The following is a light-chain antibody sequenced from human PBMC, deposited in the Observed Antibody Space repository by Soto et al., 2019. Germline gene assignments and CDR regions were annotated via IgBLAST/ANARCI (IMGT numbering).Light chain of an antibody. CDR1: QSVSSSY. CDR3: QQYGSSPT. CDR2: GAS. J-gene: IGKJ4*01. V-gene: IGKV3-20*01. Sequence: EIVLTQSPGTLSLSPGERATLSCRASQSVSSSYLAWYQQKPGQAPRLLIYGASSRATGIPTRFSGSGSGTDFTLTISRLEPEDLAVYYCQQYGSSPTFGGGTKVEIK.